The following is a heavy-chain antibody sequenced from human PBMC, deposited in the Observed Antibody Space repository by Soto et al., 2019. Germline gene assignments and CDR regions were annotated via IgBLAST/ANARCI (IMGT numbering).Heavy chain of an antibody. CDR2: TYYRSKWYN. J-gene: IGHJ6*02. D-gene: IGHD3-10*01. V-gene: IGHV6-1*01. CDR3: ARAGPDYYYYGLDV. CDR1: GDSVSTNSAG. Sequence: SQTLSLTCAFSGDSVSTNSAGWNLIRQSPPRGLEWLGRTYYRSKWYNDYAVSVKSRININADTSKNQISLQLNSVTPEDTAVYYCARAGPDYYYYGLDVWGQGTTVTVSS.